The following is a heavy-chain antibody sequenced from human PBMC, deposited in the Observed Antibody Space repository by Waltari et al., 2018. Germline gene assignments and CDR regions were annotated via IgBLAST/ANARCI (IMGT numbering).Heavy chain of an antibody. CDR3: AKDIRNGWYADY. CDR1: GFDFRSYG. J-gene: IGHJ4*02. CDR2: IRQDRSSE. Sequence: QVQLVESGGGVVRPGGSLRLSCVASGFDFRSYGLHWLRQAPGKGLEWVSCIRQDRSSEHYGESVKVRFIISTENFKNTLYLQMNSLRIEDTGRYYCAKDIRNGWYADYLGQGTVVTVSS. V-gene: IGHV3-30*02. D-gene: IGHD6-19*01.